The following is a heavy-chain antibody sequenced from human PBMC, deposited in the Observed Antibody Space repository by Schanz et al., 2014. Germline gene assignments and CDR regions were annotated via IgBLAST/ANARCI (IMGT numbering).Heavy chain of an antibody. CDR3: ARIGGSVFDY. CDR2: IKSDGSST. J-gene: IGHJ4*02. CDR1: GFTFSSYW. V-gene: IGHV3-74*01. Sequence: EVQLVESGGGLVQPGGSPRLSCAASGFTFSSYWMHWVRQVPGKGLVWVSRIKSDGSSTSYADSVKGRFTISRDNAKNTLYLQMNSLRAEDTAVYYCARIGGSVFDYWAQGTLVTVSS. D-gene: IGHD3-10*01.